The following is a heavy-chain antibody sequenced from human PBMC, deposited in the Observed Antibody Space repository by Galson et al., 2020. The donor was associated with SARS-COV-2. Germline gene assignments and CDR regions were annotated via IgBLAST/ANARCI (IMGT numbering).Heavy chain of an antibody. D-gene: IGHD6-19*01. V-gene: IGHV4-39*01. Sequence: SETLSLTCTVSGGSISSSSYYWGWIRQPPGKGLEWIGSIYYSGSTYYNPSLKSRVTISVDTSKNQFSLKLSSVTAADTAVYYCARIIAVAIKYYFDDWGQGTLVTVSS. CDR2: IYYSGST. CDR3: ARIIAVAIKYYFDD. CDR1: GGSISSSSYY. J-gene: IGHJ4*02.